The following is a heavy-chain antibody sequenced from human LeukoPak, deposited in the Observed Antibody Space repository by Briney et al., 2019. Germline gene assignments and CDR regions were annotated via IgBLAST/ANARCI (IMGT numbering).Heavy chain of an antibody. CDR3: ARTGGGGSIAARLHYYYMDV. D-gene: IGHD6-6*01. CDR1: GYTFITYG. CDR2: ISAYNGNT. Sequence: ASVKVSCKASGYTFITYGISWVRQAPGQGLEWMGWISAYNGNTDYAQNLQGRVTMTTDTSTSTAYMELRSLRSDDTAVYYCARTGGGGSIAARLHYYYMDVWGKGTTVTVSS. V-gene: IGHV1-18*01. J-gene: IGHJ6*03.